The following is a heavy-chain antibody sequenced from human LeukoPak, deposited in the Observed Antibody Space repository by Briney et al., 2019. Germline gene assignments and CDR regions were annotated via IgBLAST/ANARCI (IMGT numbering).Heavy chain of an antibody. CDR1: GFTFGDYA. CDR2: IRSRAYGGAA. J-gene: IGHJ4*02. CDR3: AASSGFDY. D-gene: IGHD6-25*01. V-gene: IGHV3-49*04. Sequence: GGSLRLSCTASGFTFGDYAMSWVRQAPGKGLEWVGYIRSRAYGGAAEYAASVKGRFTITRDDSKSIAYLQMSSLNIKDTAVYYCAASSGFDYWGQGTLVTVSS.